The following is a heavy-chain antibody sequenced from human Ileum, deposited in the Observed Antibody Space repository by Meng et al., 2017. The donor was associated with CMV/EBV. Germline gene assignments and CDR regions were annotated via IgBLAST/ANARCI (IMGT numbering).Heavy chain of an antibody. CDR3: ARGSSSWAFDY. Sequence: QVHCQGPGPVLVNPQETFSLPGTVSDGSISGYFCSCIRQPATKGLEWIGRVYRSGSTDYNPSLQSRVTMSVDTSKNPFSLKLSSVTAADTAVYYCARGSSSWAFDYWGQGTLVTASS. CDR1: DGSISGYF. V-gene: IGHV4-4*07. D-gene: IGHD2-2*01. CDR2: VYRSGST. J-gene: IGHJ4*02.